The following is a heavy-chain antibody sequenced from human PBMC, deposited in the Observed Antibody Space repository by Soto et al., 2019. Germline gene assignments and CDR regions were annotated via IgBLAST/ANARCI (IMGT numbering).Heavy chain of an antibody. J-gene: IGHJ4*02. Sequence: GWSLRLSCAASVFTFMSYGMMWVRQAPGKGLEWVSAISQSAGGNTYYADSVKGRFTISRDDSKNTLYLQMDSLRPEDTAQYYCAGWNYDYWGQGTQVTAPQ. CDR2: ISQSAGGNT. CDR1: VFTFMSYG. D-gene: IGHD1-7*01. V-gene: IGHV3-23*01. CDR3: AGWNYDY.